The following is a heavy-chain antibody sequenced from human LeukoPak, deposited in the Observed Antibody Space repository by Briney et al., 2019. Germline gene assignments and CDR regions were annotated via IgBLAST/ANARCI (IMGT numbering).Heavy chain of an antibody. J-gene: IGHJ6*03. CDR1: SGSLNSDY. CDR3: ARGGPRGRSYYYMDV. D-gene: IGHD2-15*01. CDR2: IYISGST. Sequence: SETLSLTCTVSSGSLNSDYWSWIRQPAGKGLEWIGRIYISGSTNYNPSLKSRVTMSVDTSKNQISLKVSSVTAADTAVYYCARGGPRGRSYYYMDVWGKGTTVTVSS. V-gene: IGHV4-4*07.